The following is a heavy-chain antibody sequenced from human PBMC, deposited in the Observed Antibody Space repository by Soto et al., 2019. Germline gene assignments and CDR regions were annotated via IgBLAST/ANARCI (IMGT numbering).Heavy chain of an antibody. V-gene: IGHV1-46*01. D-gene: IGHD5-18*01. CDR1: GYIFASYE. Sequence: QVQLVQSGAEVKKTGASVKVSCEASGYIFASYEIHWVRQAPGQGLEWMGIINPNGGSTSSAQNFQGRVTMTRDASTVFMELRSLRSEDTAVYYCARWNGHGHSYGYDHWGQGTLVTVSS. CDR3: ARWNGHGHSYGYDH. J-gene: IGHJ5*02. CDR2: INPNGGST.